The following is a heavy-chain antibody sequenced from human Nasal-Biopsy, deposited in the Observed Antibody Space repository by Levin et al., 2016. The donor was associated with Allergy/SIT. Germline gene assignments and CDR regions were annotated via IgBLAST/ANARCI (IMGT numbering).Heavy chain of an antibody. CDR3: ARDEGLFWTGGMDV. D-gene: IGHD3/OR15-3a*01. J-gene: IGHJ6*02. Sequence: SETLSLTCTVSGGSVSSGNYYWSWIRQPPGKGLEWIGYIYLSEITKYNPSLKSRATISVDMSNNHFSLKLTSVTAADTAVYYCARDEGLFWTGGMDVWGQGTTVTVS. CDR2: IYLSEIT. V-gene: IGHV4-61*01. CDR1: GGSVSSGNYY.